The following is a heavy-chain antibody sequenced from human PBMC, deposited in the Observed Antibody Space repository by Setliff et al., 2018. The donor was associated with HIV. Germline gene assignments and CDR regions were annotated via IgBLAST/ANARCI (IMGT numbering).Heavy chain of an antibody. V-gene: IGHV1-69*05. CDR3: ARGRAIAILQTYYYYYMDV. CDR1: GGTFSSYA. J-gene: IGHJ6*03. D-gene: IGHD2-21*01. Sequence: SVKVSCKASGGTFSSYAISWVRQAPGQGLEWVGGIAPEPGTAKYAQTLQGRVTITTDESATTAYLEVASLRSDDTAVYFCARGRAIAILQTYYYYYMDVWGRGTTVTVSS. CDR2: IAPEPGTA.